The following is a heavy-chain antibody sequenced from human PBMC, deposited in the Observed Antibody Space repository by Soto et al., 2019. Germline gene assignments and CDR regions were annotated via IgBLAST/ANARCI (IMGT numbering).Heavy chain of an antibody. CDR3: ARFGLVTFDC. V-gene: IGHV3-21*01. CDR1: GFTFNDYA. J-gene: IGHJ4*02. CDR2: ISPSGSYM. D-gene: IGHD3-3*01. Sequence: GGSLRLSCAASGFTFNDYAINWVRQAPGKGLEWVASISPSGSYMYYGDSLKGRFTVSRDNAKNSLYLQMDSLRADDTAIYYCARFGLVTFDCWGQGTLVTVSS.